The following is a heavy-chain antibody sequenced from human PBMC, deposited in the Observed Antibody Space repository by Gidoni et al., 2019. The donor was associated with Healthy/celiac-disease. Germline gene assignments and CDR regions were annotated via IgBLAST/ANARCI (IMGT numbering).Heavy chain of an antibody. CDR3: ARDKFRGDRITIFTYYYYYGRDV. CDR2: ISAYNGNT. J-gene: IGHJ6*02. V-gene: IGHV1-18*01. Sequence: QVQLVQSGAEVNKPGASLTVSCKASAYTFTSYCLRWVRQSTGQGLEWMGWISAYNGNTNYAQKLQGRVTMTTDTSTSTDYMEMRSLRSDDTAVYYCARDKFRGDRITIFTYYYYYGRDVWGQGTTVTVSS. D-gene: IGHD3-9*01. CDR1: AYTFTSYC.